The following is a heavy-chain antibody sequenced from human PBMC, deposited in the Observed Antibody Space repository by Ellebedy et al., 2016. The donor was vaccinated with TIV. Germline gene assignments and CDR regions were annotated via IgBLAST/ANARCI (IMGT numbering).Heavy chain of an antibody. CDR3: ARMRYCGGDCWYFDY. Sequence: SFSTYSFNWFRQPPGKGLEWIGSIYYTGSTYYKPPLKSRVSISVDTSKNQFSLKLSSVTAADTAVYYCARMRYCGGDCWYFDYWGQGTLVTVSS. CDR1: SFSTYS. CDR2: IYYTGST. D-gene: IGHD2-21*02. J-gene: IGHJ4*02. V-gene: IGHV4-39*01.